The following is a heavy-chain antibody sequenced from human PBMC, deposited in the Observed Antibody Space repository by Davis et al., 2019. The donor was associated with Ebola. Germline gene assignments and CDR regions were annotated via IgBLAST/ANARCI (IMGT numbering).Heavy chain of an antibody. CDR3: AASAGTVGKFDY. CDR1: GYTFTSYG. CDR2: IIPIFGTA. Sequence: AASVKVSCKASGYTFTSYGISWVRQAPGQGLEWMGGIIPIFGTANYAQKFQGRVTITRDMSTTTSYPDLSNLRSEDTAVYYCAASAGTVGKFDYWGQGTLVTVSS. V-gene: IGHV1-69*05. D-gene: IGHD1-14*01. J-gene: IGHJ4*01.